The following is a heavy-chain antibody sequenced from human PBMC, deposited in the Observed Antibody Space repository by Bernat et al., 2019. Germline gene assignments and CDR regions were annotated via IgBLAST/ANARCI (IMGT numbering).Heavy chain of an antibody. CDR2: INAGNGNT. Sequence: QVQLVQSGAEVKKPGASVKVSCKASGYTFTSYAMHWVRQAPGQRLEWMGWINAGNGNTKYSQKFQGRVTITRDTSASTAYMELRSLRSDDTAVYYCARDPDIVVVPAAIEGARVNYYYYGMDVWGQGTTVTVSS. V-gene: IGHV1-3*01. CDR3: ARDPDIVVVPAAIEGARVNYYYYGMDV. CDR1: GYTFTSYA. J-gene: IGHJ6*02. D-gene: IGHD2-2*02.